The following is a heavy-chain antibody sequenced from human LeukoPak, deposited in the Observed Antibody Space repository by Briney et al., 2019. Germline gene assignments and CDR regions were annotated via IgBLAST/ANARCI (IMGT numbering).Heavy chain of an antibody. V-gene: IGHV3-66*01. J-gene: IGHJ4*02. D-gene: IGHD6-13*01. Sequence: VGSLRLSCAASGFTVSSTYMSWVRQAPGKGLEWVSVIYSGGSTDYADSVKGRFTMSRDNPKNTLYLQMNSLRAEDTAVYYCARDPRIAAGDTMWGQGTLVTVSS. CDR1: GFTVSSTY. CDR2: IYSGGST. CDR3: ARDPRIAAGDTM.